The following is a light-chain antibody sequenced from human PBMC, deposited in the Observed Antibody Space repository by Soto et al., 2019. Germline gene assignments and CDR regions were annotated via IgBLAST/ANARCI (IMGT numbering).Light chain of an antibody. CDR2: EVS. Sequence: QCALTQPASVSGSPGQSITISCTGSNSDIGTYNYVSWYQQLPGKAPKLVISEVSNRPSGISGRFSGSKSGNAASLTISGLQAEDEATYYCSSYTSTSTLYVFGPGTKVTVL. J-gene: IGLJ1*01. CDR1: NSDIGTYNY. CDR3: SSYTSTSTLYV. V-gene: IGLV2-14*01.